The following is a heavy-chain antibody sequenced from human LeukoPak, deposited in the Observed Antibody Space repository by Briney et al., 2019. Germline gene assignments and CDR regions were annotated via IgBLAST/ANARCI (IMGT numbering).Heavy chain of an antibody. V-gene: IGHV3-9*03. CDR2: ISWNSGSI. Sequence: PGRSLRLCCAASGFTFDDYAMHLVRQAPWKGLEWVSIISWNSGSIGYADSVQGRFTISRDNAKNSLYLQMNSLRAEDMALYYCAKDTEYSSFGPFDYWGQGTLVTVSS. CDR1: GFTFDDYA. CDR3: AKDTEYSSFGPFDY. D-gene: IGHD6-6*01. J-gene: IGHJ4*02.